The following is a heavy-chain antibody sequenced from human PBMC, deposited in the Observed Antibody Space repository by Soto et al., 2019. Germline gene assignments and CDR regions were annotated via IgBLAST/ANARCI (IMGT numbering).Heavy chain of an antibody. J-gene: IGHJ4*02. CDR3: VREHWGFSGTWYDY. CDR2: INHDGSKT. CDR1: QFSFSSYW. V-gene: IGHV3-74*01. D-gene: IGHD6-13*01. Sequence: GGSLRLSCAASQFSFSSYWMHWVRQVPGKGPAWVSRINHDGSKTEYADSVKGRFTISRDNTNNTLYLQMNSLRVEDTAMYYCVREHWGFSGTWYDYWGQGALVTV.